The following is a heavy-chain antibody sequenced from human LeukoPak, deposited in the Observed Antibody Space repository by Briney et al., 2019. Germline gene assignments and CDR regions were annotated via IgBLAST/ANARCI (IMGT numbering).Heavy chain of an antibody. J-gene: IGHJ4*02. Sequence: GGSLRLSCAASGFTFSSSAMSWVRQAPGKGLEWVSSNGGSGGSTYYADSVKGRFTIFRDNAKNSLYLQMNSLRAEDTAVYYCARDGAVTFGGVTGFDYWGQGTLVTVSS. CDR3: ARDGAVTFGGVTGFDY. CDR2: NGGSGGST. D-gene: IGHD3-16*01. CDR1: GFTFSSSA. V-gene: IGHV3-23*01.